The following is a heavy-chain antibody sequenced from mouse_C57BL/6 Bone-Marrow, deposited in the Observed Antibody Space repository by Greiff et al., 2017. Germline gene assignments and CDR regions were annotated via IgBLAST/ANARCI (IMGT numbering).Heavy chain of an antibody. V-gene: IGHV1-18*01. Sequence: VQLQQSGPELVKPGASVKIPCKASGYTFTDYNMDWVKQSHGKSLEWIGDINPNNGGTIYNQKFKGKATLTVDKSSSTAYMELRRLTSEGTAVYSCARSWYFDVWGTGTTVTVSS. CDR1: GYTFTDYN. J-gene: IGHJ1*03. CDR3: ARSWYFDV. CDR2: INPNNGGT.